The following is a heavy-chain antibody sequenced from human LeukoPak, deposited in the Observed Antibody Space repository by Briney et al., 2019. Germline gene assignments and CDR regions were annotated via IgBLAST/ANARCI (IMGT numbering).Heavy chain of an antibody. CDR3: ARDGGYRLLWFGESDYYYYMDV. CDR1: GYTFTSYG. Sequence: GASVKVSCKASGYTFTSYGISWVRQAPGQGLEWMGWISAYNGNTNYAQKLQGRVTMTTDTSTSTAYMELRSLRSDDTAVYYCARDGGYRLLWFGESDYYYYMDVWAKGPRSPSP. J-gene: IGHJ6*03. V-gene: IGHV1-18*01. CDR2: ISAYNGNT. D-gene: IGHD3-10*01.